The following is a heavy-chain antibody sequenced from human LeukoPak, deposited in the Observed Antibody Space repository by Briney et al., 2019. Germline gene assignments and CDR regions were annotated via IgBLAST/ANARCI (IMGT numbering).Heavy chain of an antibody. Sequence: SETLSLTCAVSGASISNPSYHWGWIRQPPGKGLERIGSMYYTGITYHNPSLKSRVTISLDTSKNQFSLKLNSVTAADTAVYYCARLTNGNPGDYWGQGTLVTVSS. CDR3: ARLTNGNPGDY. V-gene: IGHV4-39*07. CDR2: MYYTGIT. CDR1: GASISNPSYH. D-gene: IGHD2-8*01. J-gene: IGHJ4*02.